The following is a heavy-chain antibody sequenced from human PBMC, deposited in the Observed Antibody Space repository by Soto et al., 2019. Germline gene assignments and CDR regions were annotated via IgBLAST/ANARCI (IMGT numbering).Heavy chain of an antibody. D-gene: IGHD5-18*01. V-gene: IGHV4-59*01. CDR1: GGSISSYY. CDR3: ARGRTQLWYPSDD. CDR2: IYYSGST. J-gene: IGHJ4*02. Sequence: PSETLSLTCTVSGGSISSYYWSWIRQPPGKGLEWIGYIYYSGSTNYNPSLKSRVTISVDTSKNQFSLKLSSVTAADTAVYYCARGRTQLWYPSDDWGQGTLGTVPQ.